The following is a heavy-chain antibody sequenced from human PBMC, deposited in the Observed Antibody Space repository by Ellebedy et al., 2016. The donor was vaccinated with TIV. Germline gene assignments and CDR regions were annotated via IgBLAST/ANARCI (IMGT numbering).Heavy chain of an antibody. CDR1: GFTFGAYA. CDR3: TRAPDAYNARADY. V-gene: IGHV3-49*03. D-gene: IGHD5-24*01. CDR2: IRSKAYGGTT. Sequence: PGGSLRPSCTASGFTFGAYAMSWFRQAPGKGLEWVGFIRSKAYGGTTDYAASVKGRFTISRDDSTSIAYLQMNSLKTEDTAVYYCTRAPDAYNARADYWGQGTLVTVSS. J-gene: IGHJ4*02.